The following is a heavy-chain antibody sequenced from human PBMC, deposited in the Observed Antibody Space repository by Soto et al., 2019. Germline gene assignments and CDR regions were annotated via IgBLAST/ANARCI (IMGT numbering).Heavy chain of an antibody. V-gene: IGHV1-18*01. D-gene: IGHD5-12*01. CDR2: INAYNGNT. CDR1: GYTFTSYG. CDR3: ARGHGSGYDYTSYPPYYYYGMDV. J-gene: IGHJ6*02. Sequence: ASVKVSCKASGYTFTSYGISWVRQAPGQGLEWMGWINAYNGNTNYAQKLQGRVTMTTDTSTSTAYMELRSLRSEDTAVYYCARGHGSGYDYTSYPPYYYYGMDVWGQGTTVTVSS.